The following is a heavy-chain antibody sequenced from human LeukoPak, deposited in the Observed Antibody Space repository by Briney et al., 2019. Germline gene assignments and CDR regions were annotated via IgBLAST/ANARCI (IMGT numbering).Heavy chain of an antibody. Sequence: SETLSLTCAVNGGSFRGYYWIWLRQPPGKGLEWIGEIYHSGSTKYNPSLKSRFTISVDTSKNQFSLNLSSMTAADTAVYYCARGLGANHYCYMDVWGKGTTVTVSS. V-gene: IGHV4-34*01. CDR3: ARGLGANHYCYMDV. CDR2: IYHSGST. J-gene: IGHJ6*03. D-gene: IGHD3-10*01. CDR1: GGSFRGYY.